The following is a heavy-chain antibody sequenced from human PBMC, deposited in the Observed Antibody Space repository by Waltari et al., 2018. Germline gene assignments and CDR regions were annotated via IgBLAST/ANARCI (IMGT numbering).Heavy chain of an antibody. D-gene: IGHD5-12*01. CDR2: IIPIFGTA. CDR3: ARLQDGYNQDSFDI. CDR1: GGTFSSNL. Sequence: QVQLVQSGAGVKKPGSSVRGSCKASGGTFSSNLISWVRQAPGQGLEWMGRIIPIFGTANYAQTFQGRGTITADKSTSTAYMELSSMRSEDTAVYYCARLQDGYNQDSFDIWGQGTMVTVSS. V-gene: IGHV1-69*06. J-gene: IGHJ3*02.